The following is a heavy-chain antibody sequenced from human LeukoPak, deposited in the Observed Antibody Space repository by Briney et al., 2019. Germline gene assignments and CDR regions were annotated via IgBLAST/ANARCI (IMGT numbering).Heavy chain of an antibody. J-gene: IGHJ6*03. CDR3: ARQICGWGYYYYYMDV. Sequence: SETLSLTCNVSGGSISSSSYYWGWIRQPPGKGLEWIGSIYYSGNTYYNPSLKSRVTISVDTSKNQFSLKLSSVTAADTAVYYCARQICGWGYYYYYMDVWGKGTTVTISS. CDR2: IYYSGNT. CDR1: GGSISSSSYY. D-gene: IGHD3-10*01. V-gene: IGHV4-39*01.